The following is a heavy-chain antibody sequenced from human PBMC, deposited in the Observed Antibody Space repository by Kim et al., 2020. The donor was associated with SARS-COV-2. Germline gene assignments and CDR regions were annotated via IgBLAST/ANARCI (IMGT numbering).Heavy chain of an antibody. CDR2: IYHSGST. Sequence: SETLSLTCAVSGGSISSSNWWSWVRQPPGKGLEWIGEIYHSGSTNYNPSLKSRVTISVDKSKNQFSLKLSSVTAADTAVYYCARDSAGYDDYGPLYYYYGMDVWGQGTTVTVSS. V-gene: IGHV4-4*02. D-gene: IGHD4-17*01. CDR3: ARDSAGYDDYGPLYYYYGMDV. CDR1: GGSISSSNW. J-gene: IGHJ6*02.